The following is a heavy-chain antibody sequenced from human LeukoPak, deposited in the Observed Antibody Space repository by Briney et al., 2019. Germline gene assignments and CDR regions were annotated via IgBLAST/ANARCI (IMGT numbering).Heavy chain of an antibody. CDR3: ARGSDYYYYMDV. CDR2: IIPIFGTA. Sequence: GASVKVSCKASGGTFSSYAISWVRQAPGQGLEWMGRIIPIFGTANYAQKFQGRVTITMDESTSTAYMELSSLRSEDTAVYYCARGSDYYYYMDVWGKGTTVTVSS. V-gene: IGHV1-69*05. CDR1: GGTFSSYA. J-gene: IGHJ6*03.